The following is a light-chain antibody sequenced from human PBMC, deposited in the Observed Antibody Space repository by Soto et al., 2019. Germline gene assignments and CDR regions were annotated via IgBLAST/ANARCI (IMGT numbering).Light chain of an antibody. CDR2: DTT. J-gene: IGLJ1*01. CDR1: TGAVTNDHY. Sequence: QAAVTQEPSLTVSPGRTVTLTCGSTTGAVTNDHYPYWYQQKPGQAPRPMIYDTTNRHSWTPARFSGSLPGGKAALTLSGAHDEDDAEYYCLRSCSGPYVFGTGTKVTVL. CDR3: LRSCSGPYV. V-gene: IGLV7-46*01.